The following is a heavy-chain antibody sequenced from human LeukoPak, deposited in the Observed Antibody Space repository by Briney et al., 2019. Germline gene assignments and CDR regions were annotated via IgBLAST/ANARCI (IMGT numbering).Heavy chain of an antibody. Sequence: GGSLRLSCAASGFTFSSYAMPWVRQAPGKGLEYVSAISSNGGSTYYANSVKGRFTISRDNSKNTLYLQMGSLRAEDMAVYYCARPHXAHXFXXXXSHVWGQGTTVTVS. CDR2: ISSNGGST. J-gene: IGHJ6*02. V-gene: IGHV3-64*01. CDR3: ARPHXAHXFXXXXSHV. CDR1: GFTFSSYA. D-gene: IGHD3-3*01.